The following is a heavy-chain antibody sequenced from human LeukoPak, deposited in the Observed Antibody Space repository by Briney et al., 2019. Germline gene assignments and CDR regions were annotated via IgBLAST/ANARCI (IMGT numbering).Heavy chain of an antibody. J-gene: IGHJ5*02. Sequence: GGSLRLSCAASGFTFSSYWMSWVRQAPGKGLAWVANIKQDGSEKYYVDSVKGRFTISRDNAKNSLYLQMNSLRAEDTAVYYCARDSRVVVTNVWFDPWGQGTLVTVSS. CDR3: ARDSRVVVTNVWFDP. V-gene: IGHV3-7*01. CDR1: GFTFSSYW. CDR2: IKQDGSEK. D-gene: IGHD3-22*01.